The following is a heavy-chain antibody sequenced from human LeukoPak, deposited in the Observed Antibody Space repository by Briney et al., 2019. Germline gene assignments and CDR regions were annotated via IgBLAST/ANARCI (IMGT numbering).Heavy chain of an antibody. CDR3: AKEGAAAGTFYH. Sequence: GGSLRLSCAASGFTFSSYTMSWVRQAPGKGLEWVSTITTSDGNTYYADSVKGRFTVSRDNSKNTLYLQMNSLRAEDTAVYYCAKEGAAAGTFYHWGQGTLVTVSS. J-gene: IGHJ4*02. V-gene: IGHV3-23*01. CDR1: GFTFSSYT. D-gene: IGHD6-13*01. CDR2: ITTSDGNT.